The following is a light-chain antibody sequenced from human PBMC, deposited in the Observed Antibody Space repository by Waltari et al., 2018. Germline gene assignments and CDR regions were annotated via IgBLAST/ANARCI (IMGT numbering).Light chain of an antibody. V-gene: IGLV8-61*01. Sequence: QTVVTQEPSFSVSPGGTVTLTCGLNSGSVSATNFPSWYQQTPGQPPRALMYYLDSRKSGVPNRFAGSIIGDKAALTITGAQADDESDYYCALYVHSGLWIFGGGTRLTVL. J-gene: IGLJ2*01. CDR3: ALYVHSGLWI. CDR2: YLD. CDR1: SGSVSATNF.